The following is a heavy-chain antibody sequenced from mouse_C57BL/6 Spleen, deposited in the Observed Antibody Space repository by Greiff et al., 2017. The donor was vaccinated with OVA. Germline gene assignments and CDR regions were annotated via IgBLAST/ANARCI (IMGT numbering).Heavy chain of an antibody. V-gene: IGHV1-54*01. CDR3: ARRLTGFYAMDY. Sequence: LVESGAELVRPGTSVKVSCKASGYAFTNYLIEWVKQRPGQGLEWIGVINPGSGGTNYNEKFKGKATLTADKSSSTAYMQLSSLTSEDSAVYFCARRLTGFYAMDYWGQGTSVTVAS. J-gene: IGHJ4*01. D-gene: IGHD4-1*01. CDR1: GYAFTNYL. CDR2: INPGSGGT.